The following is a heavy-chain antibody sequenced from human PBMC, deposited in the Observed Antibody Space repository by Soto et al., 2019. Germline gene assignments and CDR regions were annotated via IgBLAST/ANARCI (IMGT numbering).Heavy chain of an antibody. CDR2: IYYSGST. D-gene: IGHD4-17*01. V-gene: IGHV4-59*08. J-gene: IGHJ5*02. Sequence: PSETLSLTCTVSGGSISSYYWSWIRQPPGKGLEWIGFIYYSGSTYSNPSLKSRVTISADTSKNQFSLKLSSVTAADTAIYYCARHYGAFDPWGQGTLVTVSS. CDR3: ARHYGAFDP. CDR1: GGSISSYY.